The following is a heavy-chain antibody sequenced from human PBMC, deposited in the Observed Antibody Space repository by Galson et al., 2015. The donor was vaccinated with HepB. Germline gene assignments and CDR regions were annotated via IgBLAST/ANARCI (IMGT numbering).Heavy chain of an antibody. CDR2: IYSGGST. D-gene: IGHD3-22*01. CDR3: ARNYDSSGYPIDY. V-gene: IGHV3-66*02. J-gene: IGHJ4*02. Sequence: SLRLSCAASGFTVSSNYMSWVRQAPGKGLEWVSVIYSGGSTYYADSVKGRFTISRDNSKNTLYLQMNSLRAEDTAVYYCARNYDSSGYPIDYWGQGTLVTVSS. CDR1: GFTVSSNY.